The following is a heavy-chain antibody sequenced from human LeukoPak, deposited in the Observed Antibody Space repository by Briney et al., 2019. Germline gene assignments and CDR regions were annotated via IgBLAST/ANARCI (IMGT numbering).Heavy chain of an antibody. CDR3: AKDRELLFAHCWFDL. CDR2: ISISSVDS. Sequence: GGSLRLSCEAPGFTFVTYAMSWVRQAPGKGLEWVGGISISSVDSYYADSVKGRFSISRDDSKNTLYLQMDRLTDEDTAVYYCAKDRELLFAHCWFDLWGQGTLVTVSS. V-gene: IGHV3-23*01. D-gene: IGHD3-10*01. J-gene: IGHJ5*02. CDR1: GFTFVTYA.